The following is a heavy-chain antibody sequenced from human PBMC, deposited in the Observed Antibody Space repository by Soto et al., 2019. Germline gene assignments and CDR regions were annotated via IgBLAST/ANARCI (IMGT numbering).Heavy chain of an antibody. CDR1: GYTFTASY. Sequence: ASVNVSCKSSGYTFTASYIHWVRQAPGQGLEWMGIIDPSGGSTSNSQKFQGRVTMTRDTSTSTVYMELNSLRSEDTAVFYCARDSGHYYRSDAFDIWGQGTMVTVSS. J-gene: IGHJ3*02. CDR2: IDPSGGST. CDR3: ARDSGHYYRSDAFDI. V-gene: IGHV1-46*01. D-gene: IGHD1-26*01.